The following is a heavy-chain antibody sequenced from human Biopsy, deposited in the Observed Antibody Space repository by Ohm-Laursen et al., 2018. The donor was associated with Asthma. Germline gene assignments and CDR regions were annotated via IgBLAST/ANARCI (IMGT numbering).Heavy chain of an antibody. CDR1: GYTFIHFA. CDR2: IKAGDGNT. Sequence: GASVKVSCKASGYTFIHFAIHWVRQAPGQRLEWVGWIKAGDGNTKYSQKFQGRVTITRDTSASTAYMDLRSLRSEDTAMYYCARTYYDFLTGQVNDAFALWGQGTMVTVSS. CDR3: ARTYYDFLTGQVNDAFAL. V-gene: IGHV1-3*01. D-gene: IGHD3-9*01. J-gene: IGHJ3*01.